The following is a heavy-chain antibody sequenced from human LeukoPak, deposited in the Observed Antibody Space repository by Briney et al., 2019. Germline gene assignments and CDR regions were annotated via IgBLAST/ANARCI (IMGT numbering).Heavy chain of an antibody. D-gene: IGHD6-13*01. CDR1: GFTFSSYW. V-gene: IGHV3-74*01. CDR2: INSDGTST. J-gene: IGHJ5*02. CDR3: ARDGSSWSNWLDP. Sequence: PGGSLRLSCAASGFTFSSYWMHWVRQAPGKGLVWGSRINSDGTSTSYADSVKGRFTISRDNAKNTLYLQMNSLRAEDTAVYYCARDGSSWSNWLDPWGQGTLVTVSS.